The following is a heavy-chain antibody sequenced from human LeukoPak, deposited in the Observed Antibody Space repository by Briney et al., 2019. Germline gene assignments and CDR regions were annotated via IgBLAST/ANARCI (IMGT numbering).Heavy chain of an antibody. V-gene: IGHV1-18*01. Sequence: GASVKVSCKASGYTFTSYGISWVRQAPGQGLEWMGWISAYNGNTNYAQKLQGRVTMTTDTSTSTAYMELRSLRSDDTAVYYCAREMGDDSSGYHDYWGQGTLVTVSS. J-gene: IGHJ4*02. CDR1: GYTFTSYG. CDR3: AREMGDDSSGYHDY. CDR2: ISAYNGNT. D-gene: IGHD3-22*01.